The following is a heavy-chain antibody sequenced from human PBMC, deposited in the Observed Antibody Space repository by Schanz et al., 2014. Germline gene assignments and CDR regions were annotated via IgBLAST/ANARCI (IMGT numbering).Heavy chain of an antibody. Sequence: QVQLVQSGAEVKKPGSSVKVSCKASGYNITSNDVTWVRQATGQGLEWMGWMNPNSGNTGYAQKFRGRVTMSRNTSMSTAYIELHIRTSEDTAVYYCARGRTFDYWGQGTLVTVSS. V-gene: IGHV1-8*01. CDR2: MNPNSGNT. CDR1: GYNITSND. CDR3: ARGRTFDY. J-gene: IGHJ4*02.